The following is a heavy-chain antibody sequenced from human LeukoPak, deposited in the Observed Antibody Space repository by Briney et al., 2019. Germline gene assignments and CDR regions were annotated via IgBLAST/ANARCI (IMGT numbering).Heavy chain of an antibody. CDR3: ARSSAYYYDSSGFYIPFDY. CDR1: GYTFTSYG. CDR2: ISAYNGNT. V-gene: IGHV1-18*01. Sequence: ASVKVSCNASGYTFTSYGISWVRQAPGQGLEWMGWISAYNGNTNYAQKVQGRVTMTTDTSTSTAYMELRSLRSDDTAVYYCARSSAYYYDSSGFYIPFDYWGQGTLVTVSS. J-gene: IGHJ4*02. D-gene: IGHD3-22*01.